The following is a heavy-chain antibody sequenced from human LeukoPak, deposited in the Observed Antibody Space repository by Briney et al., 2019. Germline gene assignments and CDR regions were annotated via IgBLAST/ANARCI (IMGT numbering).Heavy chain of an antibody. CDR2: LYAGGPT. Sequence: PGGSQRLSCAVSGFNVSRNFMSWIRQTPGKGLEWVSVLYAGGPTFYADSVKGRFTISRDFSKNTLSLQMSSLRSEDTAVYYCVRDGGSHLDFWGQGTLVIVSS. D-gene: IGHD5-24*01. V-gene: IGHV3-66*02. J-gene: IGHJ4*02. CDR1: GFNVSRNF. CDR3: VRDGGSHLDF.